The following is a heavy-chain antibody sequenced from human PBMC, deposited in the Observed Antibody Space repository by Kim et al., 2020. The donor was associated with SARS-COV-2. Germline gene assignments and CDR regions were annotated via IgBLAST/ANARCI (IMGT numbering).Heavy chain of an antibody. D-gene: IGHD2-2*01. J-gene: IGHJ5*02. Sequence: ASVKVSCKASGYTFSSYRIIWVRQAPGQGLEWMGWISAYNGNTNYAQKFQGRVTMTTDTSTSTAYMELRSLISDDTAVYYCARDDCRSTSCYAPWGQGTLVTVSS. CDR2: ISAYNGNT. CDR3: ARDDCRSTSCYAP. CDR1: GYTFSSYR. V-gene: IGHV1-18*01.